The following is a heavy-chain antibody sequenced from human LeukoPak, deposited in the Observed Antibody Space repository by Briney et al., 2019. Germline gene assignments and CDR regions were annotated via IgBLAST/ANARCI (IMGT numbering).Heavy chain of an antibody. CDR1: GGSISSYY. D-gene: IGHD6-13*01. Sequence: SETLSLTCSVSGGSISSYYWSWIRQPPGKGLEWIGLIYTSGITNYNPSLKSRVTMSVDTSKNQFSLKLTSVTAADTAVYYCARGGAAAGPDSWGQGTLVTVSS. J-gene: IGHJ4*02. V-gene: IGHV4-4*07. CDR2: IYTSGIT. CDR3: ARGGAAAGPDS.